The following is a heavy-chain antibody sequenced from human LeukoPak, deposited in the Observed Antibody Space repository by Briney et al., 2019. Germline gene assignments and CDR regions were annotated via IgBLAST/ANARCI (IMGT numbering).Heavy chain of an antibody. CDR1: GYSFTSYW. J-gene: IGHJ6*02. V-gene: IGHV5-51*01. CDR2: IYPGDSDT. CDR3: ARLDHSSSWRYYYYYYYGMDV. D-gene: IGHD6-13*01. Sequence: GESLKISCKGSGYSFTSYWIGWVRQMPGKGLEWMGIIYPGDSDTRYSPSFQGQVTISADKSISTAYLQWSSLKASDTAMYYCARLDHSSSWRYYYYYYYGMDVWGQGTTVTVSS.